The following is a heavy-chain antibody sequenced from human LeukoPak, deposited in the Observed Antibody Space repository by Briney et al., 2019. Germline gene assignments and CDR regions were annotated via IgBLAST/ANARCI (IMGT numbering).Heavy chain of an antibody. CDR3: AKDPLYGSGSAEPTCFDY. CDR2: ISWNSGSI. J-gene: IGHJ4*02. Sequence: PGGSLRLSCAAFGFTFDVYAMHWVRHAPGKGLEWGSGISWNSGSIGYADSVKGRFTISRDNAKNSLYLQMNSLRAEDTALYYCAKDPLYGSGSAEPTCFDYWGQGTLVTVSS. V-gene: IGHV3-9*01. D-gene: IGHD3-10*01. CDR1: GFTFDVYA.